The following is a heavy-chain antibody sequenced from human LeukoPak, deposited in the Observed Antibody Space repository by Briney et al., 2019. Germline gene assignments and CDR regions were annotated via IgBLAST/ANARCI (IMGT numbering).Heavy chain of an antibody. J-gene: IGHJ5*02. CDR2: VSYSWNT. V-gene: IGHV4-59*01. D-gene: IGHD2-2*01. Sequence: SETLSLTCTVSGGSIGTDYWSWIRQPPGKGLGWLGYVSYSWNTNYNPSPTSRVTMSIDTSQNQFSLRLNSVTTADTAVYYCARVRHQRSNWFDPWGQGTLVTVSS. CDR1: GGSIGTDY. CDR3: ARVRHQRSNWFDP.